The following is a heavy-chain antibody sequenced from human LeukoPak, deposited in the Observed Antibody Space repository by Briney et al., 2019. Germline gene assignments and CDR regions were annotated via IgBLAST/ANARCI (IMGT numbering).Heavy chain of an antibody. CDR2: INPSGGST. J-gene: IGHJ3*02. D-gene: IGHD3-22*01. CDR3: ARQLGDSSGYYYSCAFDI. CDR1: GYTFTSYY. V-gene: IGHV1-46*01. Sequence: GASVKVSCKASGYTFTSYYMHWVRQAPGQGLEWMGIINPSGGSTSYTQKFHGRVTVTRDTSTSTVYMELSSLRSEDTAVYCCARQLGDSSGYYYSCAFDIWVEGTMVSVSS.